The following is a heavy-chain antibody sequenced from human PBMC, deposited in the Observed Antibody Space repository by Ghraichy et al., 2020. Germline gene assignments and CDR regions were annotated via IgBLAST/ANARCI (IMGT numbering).Heavy chain of an antibody. CDR3: ARGLLYGGNVHFDY. Sequence: SETLSLTCTVSGGPVSSGSYLWSWIRQPPGKGLEWIGHLYYSDNTNYSPSLRGRVTISVDTSKNQFSLRLDSLTAADTAVYYCARGLLYGGNVHFDYWGQGTLVAVSS. D-gene: IGHD4-23*01. J-gene: IGHJ4*02. V-gene: IGHV4-61*01. CDR2: LYYSDNT. CDR1: GGPVSSGSYL.